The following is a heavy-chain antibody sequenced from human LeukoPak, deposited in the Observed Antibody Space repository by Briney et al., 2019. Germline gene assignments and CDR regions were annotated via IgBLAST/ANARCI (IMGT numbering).Heavy chain of an antibody. J-gene: IGHJ4*02. CDR3: ARGRYNYGYIFDC. D-gene: IGHD5-18*01. Sequence: GGTLRLSCAASGFTFSSYPMSRVRQAPGRGLKWVSVISANSGATYYADSVKGRFTISRDNAKNTLYLQMNNLRGEDTALYYCARGRYNYGYIFDCWGQGTLVTVSS. V-gene: IGHV3-23*01. CDR1: GFTFSSYP. CDR2: ISANSGAT.